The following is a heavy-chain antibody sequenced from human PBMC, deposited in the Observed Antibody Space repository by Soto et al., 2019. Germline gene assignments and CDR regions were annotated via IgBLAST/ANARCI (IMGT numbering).Heavy chain of an antibody. D-gene: IGHD3-10*01. CDR2: IKEDGSEK. J-gene: IGHJ6*03. CDR3: AGGGMLRGVTFYYCGYMDV. V-gene: IGHV3-7*01. CDR1: GFTFSFYW. Sequence: EVQLVESGGGVVQPGGSLRLSCEASGFTFSFYWMSWVRQAPGQGLEWVANIKEDGSEKYYVDSVKGRFTISRDNAKNALYLLLSRTSAEDTAVYYWAGGGMLRGVTFYYCGYMDVWGKGTTVTVS.